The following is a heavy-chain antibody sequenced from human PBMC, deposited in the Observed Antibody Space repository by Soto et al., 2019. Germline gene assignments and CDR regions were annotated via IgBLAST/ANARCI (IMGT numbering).Heavy chain of an antibody. V-gene: IGHV1-69*12. CDR3: ARHVPAAGYYYGMDV. J-gene: IGHJ6*02. CDR1: GGTFSSYA. CDR2: IIPIFGTA. Sequence: QVQLVQSGAEVKKPGSSVKVSCKASGGTFSSYAISWVRQAPGQGLEWMGGIIPIFGTANYAQKFQGRVTLPADDSTGTAYMELSSLRSEDTAVYSCARHVPAAGYYYGMDVWGQGTTVTVSS. D-gene: IGHD2-2*01.